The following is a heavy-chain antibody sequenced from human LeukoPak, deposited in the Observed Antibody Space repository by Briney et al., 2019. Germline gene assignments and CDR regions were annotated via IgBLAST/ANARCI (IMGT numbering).Heavy chain of an antibody. CDR2: ISSSGSTI. CDR1: GFTFSDYY. CDR3: ARSRVGSYKDY. D-gene: IGHD3-10*01. Sequence: GGSLRLSCAASGFTFSDYYMSWTRQAPGKGREWVSYISSSGSTIYYADSVKGRFTISRDNAKNSLYLQMNSLRAEDTAVYYCARSRVGSYKDYWGQGTLVTVSS. J-gene: IGHJ4*02. V-gene: IGHV3-11*04.